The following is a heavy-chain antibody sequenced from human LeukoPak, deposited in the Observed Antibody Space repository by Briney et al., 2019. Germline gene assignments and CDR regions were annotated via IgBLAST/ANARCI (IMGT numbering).Heavy chain of an antibody. Sequence: ASVKVSCKASGGSFSSFVITWVRQAPGQGLEWMGRIIPVLGVSNFAQKFQGRVTMTRDTSISTAYMELSSLRSEDTAMYYCARKNYCSGGSCYSRGWFDPWGQGTLVTVSS. D-gene: IGHD2-15*01. J-gene: IGHJ5*02. V-gene: IGHV1-69*04. CDR2: IIPVLGVS. CDR3: ARKNYCSGGSCYSRGWFDP. CDR1: GGSFSSFV.